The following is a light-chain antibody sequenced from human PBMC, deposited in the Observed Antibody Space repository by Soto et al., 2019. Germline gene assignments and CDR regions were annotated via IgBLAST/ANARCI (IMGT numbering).Light chain of an antibody. Sequence: SVLTQPPSVSAAPGQKVTISCSGSSSNIGNNYVSWYQQLPGAAPKLLIYDNYKRPSGIPDRFSGSKSGTSATLGITGLQTGDEADYYCGTWDSSMNAYVFGTGTKV. J-gene: IGLJ1*01. V-gene: IGLV1-51*01. CDR2: DNY. CDR3: GTWDSSMNAYV. CDR1: SSNIGNNY.